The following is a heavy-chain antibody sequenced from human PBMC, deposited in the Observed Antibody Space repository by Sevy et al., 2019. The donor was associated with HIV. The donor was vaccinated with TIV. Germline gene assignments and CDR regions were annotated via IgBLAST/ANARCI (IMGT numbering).Heavy chain of an antibody. CDR2: IYYSGST. Sequence: SETLSLTCTVSGGSISSGGYYWSWIRQHPGKGLEWIGYIYYSGSTYYNPSLKSRVTISVDTSKNQFSLELSSVTAADTAVYYGARVGYYDSSGYPEVGHYFDYWGQGTLVTVSS. CDR3: ARVGYYDSSGYPEVGHYFDY. J-gene: IGHJ4*02. V-gene: IGHV4-31*03. D-gene: IGHD3-22*01. CDR1: GGSISSGGYY.